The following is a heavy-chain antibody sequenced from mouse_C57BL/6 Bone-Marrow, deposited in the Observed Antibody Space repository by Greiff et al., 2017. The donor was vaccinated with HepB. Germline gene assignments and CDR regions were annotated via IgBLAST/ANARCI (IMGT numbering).Heavy chain of an antibody. CDR1: GYTFTDYY. V-gene: IGHV1-19*01. CDR2: INPYNGGT. Sequence: DVQLQESGPVLVKPGASVKMSCKASGYTFTDYYMNWVKQSHGKSLEWIGVINPYNGGTSYNQKFKGKATLTVDKSSSTAYMELNSLTSEDSAVYYCARYNSNLYYYAMDYWGQGTSVTVSS. CDR3: ARYNSNLYYYAMDY. D-gene: IGHD2-5*01. J-gene: IGHJ4*01.